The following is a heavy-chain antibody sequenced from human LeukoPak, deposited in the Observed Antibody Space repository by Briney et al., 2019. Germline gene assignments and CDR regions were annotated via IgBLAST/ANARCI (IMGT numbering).Heavy chain of an antibody. CDR3: ARHADFYYYYGMDV. V-gene: IGHV4-59*08. J-gene: IGHJ6*02. CDR2: IYYSGST. Sequence: PSETLSLTCTVSGGSIISYYWSWIRQPPGKGLEWIGYIYYSGSTNYNPSLKSRVTISVDTSKNQFSLKLSSVTAADTAVYYCARHADFYYYYGMDVWGQGTTVTVSS. CDR1: GGSIISYY.